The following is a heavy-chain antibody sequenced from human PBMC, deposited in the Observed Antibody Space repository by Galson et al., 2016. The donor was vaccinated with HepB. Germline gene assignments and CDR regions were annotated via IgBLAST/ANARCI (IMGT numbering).Heavy chain of an antibody. Sequence: SLRLSCAASGFTFSTYPMFWVRQAPGKGLEWLSLISNDGDYEYYADSVKGRFTISRDNSKNKLYLQLKNLGPEDTAVYYCARVEPNSGWGGHYWGQGTLVTVSS. J-gene: IGHJ4*02. CDR2: ISNDGDYE. CDR3: ARVEPNSGWGGHY. CDR1: GFTFSTYP. V-gene: IGHV3-30-3*01. D-gene: IGHD6-19*01.